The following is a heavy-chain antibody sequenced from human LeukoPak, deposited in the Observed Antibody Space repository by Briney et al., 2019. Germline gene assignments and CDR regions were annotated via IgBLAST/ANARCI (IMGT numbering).Heavy chain of an antibody. D-gene: IGHD6-13*01. Sequence: SVKVSCKASGGAFSSYAISWVRQAPGQGLEWMGRIIPIFGTANYAQKFQGRVTITTDESTSTAYMELSSLRSEDTAVYYCAAGSSWYYFDYWGQGTLVTVSS. CDR3: AAGSSWYYFDY. V-gene: IGHV1-69*05. J-gene: IGHJ4*02. CDR1: GGAFSSYA. CDR2: IIPIFGTA.